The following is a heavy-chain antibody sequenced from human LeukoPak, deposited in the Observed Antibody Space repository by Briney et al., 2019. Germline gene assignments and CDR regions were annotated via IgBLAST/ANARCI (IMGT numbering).Heavy chain of an antibody. CDR2: IIPIFGTA. J-gene: IGHJ6*02. V-gene: IGHV1-69*01. Sequence: SVKVSFKASGGTFSSYAISWVRQAPGQGLEWMGGIIPIFGTANYAQKFQGRVTITADESTSTAYMELSSLRSEDTAVYYCARDKIGSGSYYSTYWDYYYYGMDVWGQGTTVTVSS. CDR3: ARDKIGSGSYYSTYWDYYYYGMDV. D-gene: IGHD3-10*01. CDR1: GGTFSSYA.